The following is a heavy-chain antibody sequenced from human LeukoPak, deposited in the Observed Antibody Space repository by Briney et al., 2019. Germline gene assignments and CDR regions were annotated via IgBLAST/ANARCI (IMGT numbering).Heavy chain of an antibody. Sequence: GVSLRLSCAASGFTFSSYGMHWVRQAQGKGLEWVAVISYDGSNKYYADSVKGRFTISRDNSKNTLYLQMNSLRAEDTAVYYCAKDSRPDYWGQGTLVTVSS. V-gene: IGHV3-30*18. CDR2: ISYDGSNK. J-gene: IGHJ4*02. CDR1: GFTFSSYG. D-gene: IGHD6-6*01. CDR3: AKDSRPDY.